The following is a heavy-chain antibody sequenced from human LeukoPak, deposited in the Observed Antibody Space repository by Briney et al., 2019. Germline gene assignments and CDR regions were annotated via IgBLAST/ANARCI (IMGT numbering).Heavy chain of an antibody. V-gene: IGHV3-30*02. D-gene: IGHD3-22*01. Sequence: PGGSLTLSCAASGFTFSRNGMHWVRQAPGKGLEWVAFIWYDGNNKYYADSVKGRFTISRDNSKNTLYLQMNSLRAEDTAVYYCAKGSDYYDSSGYSHWGQGTLVTVSS. CDR1: GFTFSRNG. CDR3: AKGSDYYDSSGYSH. J-gene: IGHJ4*02. CDR2: IWYDGNNK.